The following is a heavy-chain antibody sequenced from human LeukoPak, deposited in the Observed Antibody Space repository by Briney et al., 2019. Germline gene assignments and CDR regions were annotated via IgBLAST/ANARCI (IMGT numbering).Heavy chain of an antibody. Sequence: ASVKVSCKASGYTFTSYGISWVRQVPGQGLEWMGWISAYNGNTNYAQKLQGRVTMTTDTSTSTAYMELRSLRSDDTAVYYCARVVGGIVVVPAPHYFDYWGQGTLVTVSS. V-gene: IGHV1-18*01. CDR3: ARVVGGIVVVPAPHYFDY. D-gene: IGHD2-2*01. CDR2: ISAYNGNT. J-gene: IGHJ4*02. CDR1: GYTFTSYG.